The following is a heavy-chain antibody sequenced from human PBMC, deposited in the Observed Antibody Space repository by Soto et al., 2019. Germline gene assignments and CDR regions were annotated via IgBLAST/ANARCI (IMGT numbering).Heavy chain of an antibody. CDR3: AKDRYGQMADYLDY. V-gene: IGHV3-23*01. D-gene: IGHD6-19*01. Sequence: EVQLLESGGGLVQPGGSLRLSCAASGFTFSSYAMTWVRQAPGKGLEWVSAINVRDDNTYYADSVKGRFTISRDNSKTTLYQQMSSLTAEDTAVYYCAKDRYGQMADYLDYWGQGTLVTVSS. CDR1: GFTFSSYA. J-gene: IGHJ4*02. CDR2: INVRDDNT.